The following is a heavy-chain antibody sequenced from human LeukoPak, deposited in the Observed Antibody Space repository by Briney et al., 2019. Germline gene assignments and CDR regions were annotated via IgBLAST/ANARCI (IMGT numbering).Heavy chain of an antibody. D-gene: IGHD4-23*01. J-gene: IGHJ6*03. Sequence: ASVKVSCKASGYTFTNYYIHWVRQAPGQGLEWMGITDPIGGSTNYAQKFQGRVTMTRDTSTSTVYMELSSLRSEDSAVYYCARDASTVVTPAYYYMDVWGKGTTVTVSS. V-gene: IGHV1-46*01. CDR1: GYTFTNYY. CDR3: ARDASTVVTPAYYYMDV. CDR2: TDPIGGST.